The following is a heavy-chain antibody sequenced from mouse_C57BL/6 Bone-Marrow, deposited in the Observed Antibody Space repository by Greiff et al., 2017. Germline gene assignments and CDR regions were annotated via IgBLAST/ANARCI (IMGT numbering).Heavy chain of an antibody. D-gene: IGHD1-1*01. V-gene: IGHV1-62-2*01. Sequence: QVQLQQSGAELVKPGASVKLSCKASGYTFTEYTIHWVKQRSGQGLEWIGWFYPGRGSIKYNEKFKDKATLTADKSSSTVYMELSRLTSEDSAVYFCAGHEGGGEFYYYGSSPYYYAMDYWGQGTSVTVSS. CDR1: GYTFTEYT. J-gene: IGHJ4*01. CDR2: FYPGRGSI. CDR3: AGHEGGGEFYYYGSSPYYYAMDY.